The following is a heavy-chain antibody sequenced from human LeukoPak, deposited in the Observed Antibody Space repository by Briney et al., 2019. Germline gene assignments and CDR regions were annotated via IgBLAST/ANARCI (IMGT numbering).Heavy chain of an antibody. CDR3: AKDAFYYDSSGYYVD. J-gene: IGHJ4*02. CDR2: ISGSGGST. V-gene: IGHV3-23*01. Sequence: PGGSLRLSCAASGFSFSSYAMSWVRQAPGRGLEWVSAISGSGGSTYYADSVKGRFTISRDNSKNTLYLQMNSLRAEDTAIYYCAKDAFYYDSSGYYVDWGQETLVTVSS. D-gene: IGHD3-22*01. CDR1: GFSFSSYA.